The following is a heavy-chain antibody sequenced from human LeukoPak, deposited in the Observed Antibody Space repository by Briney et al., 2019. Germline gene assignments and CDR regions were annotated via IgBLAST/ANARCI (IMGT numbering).Heavy chain of an antibody. D-gene: IGHD2-2*01. J-gene: IGHJ3*02. CDR2: ISSIGGST. CDR1: GFTFSSYA. V-gene: IGHV3-64*01. CDR3: ARDGHCSSTRCYDDAFDI. Sequence: PGGSLRLSCAASGFTFSSYAMHWVRQAPGKGLEYVSAISSIGGSTYYANSVKGRFTISRDNSKNTLYLQMGSLRAEDMAVYYCARDGHCSSTRCYDDAFDICGQGRLVTVSS.